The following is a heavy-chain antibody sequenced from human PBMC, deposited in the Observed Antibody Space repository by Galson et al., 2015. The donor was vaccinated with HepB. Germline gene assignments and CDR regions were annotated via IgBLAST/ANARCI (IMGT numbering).Heavy chain of an antibody. CDR1: GINLLSST. D-gene: IGHD2-2*01. J-gene: IGHJ6*02. Sequence: SVKVSCKASGINLLSSTVLWARQARGQGLEWMGWIVVGTGDTKYAHKSQERLTLTRDMSTETAYMELSSLTSDDTAVYYCAAKDPYDYGMDVWGQGKTVAVSS. CDR2: IVVGTGDT. CDR3: AAKDPYDYGMDV. V-gene: IGHV1-58*01.